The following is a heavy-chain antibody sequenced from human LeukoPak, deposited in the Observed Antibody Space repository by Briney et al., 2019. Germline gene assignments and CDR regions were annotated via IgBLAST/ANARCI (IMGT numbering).Heavy chain of an antibody. V-gene: IGHV4-39*07. J-gene: IGHJ4*02. CDR2: IYYSGST. Sequence: PSETLSLTCTVSGGSISSSSYYWGWIRQPPGKGLEWIGSIYYSGSTYYNPSLKSRVTISVDTSKSQFSLKLSSVTAADTAMYYCARGGNPPDDRKSFAYWGQGTLVTVSS. D-gene: IGHD1-14*01. CDR1: GGSISSSSYY. CDR3: ARGGNPPDDRKSFAY.